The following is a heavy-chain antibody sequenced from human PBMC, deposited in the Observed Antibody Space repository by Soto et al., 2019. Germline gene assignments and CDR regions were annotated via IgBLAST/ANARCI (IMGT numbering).Heavy chain of an antibody. Sequence: ASVKVSCKASGYTFTIYPMHWVRQAPGQGLEWMGWIDAGNGDTKYSQKFQGRVTITRDTSASTAYMELSSLRSEDTAVYYCARDWTHYDSSGPGDYWGQGTLVTVSS. J-gene: IGHJ4*02. D-gene: IGHD3-22*01. CDR1: GYTFTIYP. CDR2: IDAGNGDT. V-gene: IGHV1-3*01. CDR3: ARDWTHYDSSGPGDY.